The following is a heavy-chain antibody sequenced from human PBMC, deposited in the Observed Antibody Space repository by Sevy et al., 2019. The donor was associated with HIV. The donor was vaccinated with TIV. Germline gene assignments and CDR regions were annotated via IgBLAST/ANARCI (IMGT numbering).Heavy chain of an antibody. V-gene: IGHV5-51*01. CDR2: IFPDDSDT. J-gene: IGHJ4*02. Sequence: GESLKISCQGSGYSFTSHWIGWVRHMPGKGLEWMGIIFPDDSDTRYSPSFQGQVTFSADKSINTVYLQWSSLKASDTAIYYCATSRSGYFDSSGYYIYWGQGTLVTVSS. CDR3: ATSRSGYFDSSGYYIY. D-gene: IGHD3-22*01. CDR1: GYSFTSHW.